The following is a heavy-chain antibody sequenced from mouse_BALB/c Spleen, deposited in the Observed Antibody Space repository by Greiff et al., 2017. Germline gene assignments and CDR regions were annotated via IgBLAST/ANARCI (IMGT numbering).Heavy chain of an antibody. CDR3: ARGRYRYETLDY. Sequence: VKVVESGPGLVQPSQSLSITCTVSGFSLTSYGVHWVRQSPGKGLEWLGVIWSGGSTDYNAAFISRLSISKDNSKSQVFFKMNSLQANDTAIYYCARGRYRYETLDYWGQGTTLTVSS. CDR2: IWSGGST. J-gene: IGHJ2*01. D-gene: IGHD2-14*01. V-gene: IGHV2-2*02. CDR1: GFSLTSYG.